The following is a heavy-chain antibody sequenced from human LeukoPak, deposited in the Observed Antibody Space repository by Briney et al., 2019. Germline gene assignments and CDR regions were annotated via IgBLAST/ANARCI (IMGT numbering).Heavy chain of an antibody. CDR2: INHSGST. CDR1: GASVSSGSYY. Sequence: SETLSLTCNVSGASVSSGSYYWSWIRQPPGKGLEWIGEINHSGSTNYNPSLKSRVSISVDTSKNQFSLKLSSVTAADTAVYYCARETIVVVTNWFDPWGQGTLVTGSS. CDR3: ARETIVVVTNWFDP. V-gene: IGHV4-39*07. D-gene: IGHD2-21*02. J-gene: IGHJ5*02.